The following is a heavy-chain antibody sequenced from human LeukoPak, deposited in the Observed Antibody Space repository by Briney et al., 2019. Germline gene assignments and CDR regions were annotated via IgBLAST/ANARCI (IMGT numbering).Heavy chain of an antibody. J-gene: IGHJ5*02. CDR3: AKAPSNSWWFDP. CDR1: GLTFSSYA. V-gene: IGHV3-23*01. D-gene: IGHD1-1*01. Sequence: GGSLRLSCAASGLTFSSYAMSWVRQAPGKGLEWVSAISGSGGSTYYADSVKGRFTISRDNSKNTLYLQMNSLRAEDTAVYYCAKAPSNSWWFDPWGQGTLVTVSS. CDR2: ISGSGGST.